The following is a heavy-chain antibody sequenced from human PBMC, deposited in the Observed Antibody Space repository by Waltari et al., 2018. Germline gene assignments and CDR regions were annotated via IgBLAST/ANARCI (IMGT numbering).Heavy chain of an antibody. J-gene: IGHJ1*01. D-gene: IGHD3-3*01. CDR2: IYSGGST. CDR1: GFTFSSYA. CDR3: ATLSYYDFWSGYP. Sequence: EVQLLESGGGLVQPGGSLRLSCAASGFTFSSYAMSWVRQAPGKGLEWVSVIYSGGSTYYADSVKGRFTISRDSSKNTLYLQMNSLRAEDTAVYYCATLSYYDFWSGYPWGQGTLVTVSS. V-gene: IGHV3-23*03.